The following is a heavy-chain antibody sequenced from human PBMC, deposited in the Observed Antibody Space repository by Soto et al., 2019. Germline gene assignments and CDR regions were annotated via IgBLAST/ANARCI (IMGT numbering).Heavy chain of an antibody. J-gene: IGHJ4*02. Sequence: SETLSLTCSVSNGSISVFYWTWIRHPPGKILEWIGYIHYSGHTDYNPSLTSRATMSVDTSKTQFSLNLKSITAADTAVYYCVRVGVGIGNHFDSWGRGTLVTVSS. CDR3: VRVGVGIGNHFDS. CDR2: IHYSGHT. D-gene: IGHD1-26*01. CDR1: NGSISVFY. V-gene: IGHV4-59*12.